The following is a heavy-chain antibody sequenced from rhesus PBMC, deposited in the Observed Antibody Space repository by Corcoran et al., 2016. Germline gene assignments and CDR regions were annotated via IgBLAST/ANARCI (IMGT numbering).Heavy chain of an antibody. J-gene: IGHJ6*01. D-gene: IGHD3-28*01. CDR1: GGSISSSY. V-gene: IGHV4-169*01. CDR2: IGGSSGST. CDR3: ARHKSGYPYYGLDS. Sequence: QLQLQESGPGLVKPSETLSLTCAVSGGSISSSYWSWIRQAPGKGLERIGYIGGSSGSTNYNPSLKSRVTRSVDTSKNQLSLKLSSVTAADTAVYYCARHKSGYPYYGLDSWGQGVVVTVSS.